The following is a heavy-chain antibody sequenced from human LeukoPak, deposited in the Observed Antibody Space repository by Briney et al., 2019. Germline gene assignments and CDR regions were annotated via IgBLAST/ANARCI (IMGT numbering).Heavy chain of an antibody. V-gene: IGHV3-9*01. D-gene: IGHD6-19*01. CDR1: GFTFDNYA. Sequence: GRSLRLSCAASGFTFDNYAMNWVRQVPGRGLEWISLISWNSGTIGYADSVKGRFTISRDNANNFLYLQMNSLRAEDTALYYCARAYKDRSLAGKKEFFQHWGQGTLVTVSS. CDR2: ISWNSGTI. J-gene: IGHJ1*01. CDR3: ARAYKDRSLAGKKEFFQH.